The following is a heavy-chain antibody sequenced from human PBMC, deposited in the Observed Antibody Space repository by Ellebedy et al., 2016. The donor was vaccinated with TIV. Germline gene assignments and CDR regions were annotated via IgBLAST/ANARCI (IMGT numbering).Heavy chain of an antibody. D-gene: IGHD3-22*01. Sequence: SETLSLXXTVSGGSISSSSYYWGWIRQPPGKGLEWIGSIYYSGSTYYNPSLKSRVTISVDTSKNQFSLKLSSVTAADTAVYYCARADYYDSSGYPYFDYWGQGTLVTVSS. CDR2: IYYSGST. V-gene: IGHV4-39*07. CDR3: ARADYYDSSGYPYFDY. J-gene: IGHJ4*02. CDR1: GGSISSSSYY.